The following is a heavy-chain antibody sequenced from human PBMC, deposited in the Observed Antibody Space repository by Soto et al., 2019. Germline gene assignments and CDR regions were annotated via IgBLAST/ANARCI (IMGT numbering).Heavy chain of an antibody. J-gene: IGHJ4*02. CDR3: AHISWRGYDPPFFDY. V-gene: IGHV2-5*02. D-gene: IGHD5-12*01. CDR1: GFSLSTSGVV. CDR2: IYWDDDK. Sequence: SGPTLVNPPQTLTLTCTFSGFSLSTSGVVVGWIRQPPGKALEWLALIYWDDDKRYSPSLKSRLTITKDTSKNQVVLTMTNMEPVDTATYYCAHISWRGYDPPFFDYWGQGTLVTVSS.